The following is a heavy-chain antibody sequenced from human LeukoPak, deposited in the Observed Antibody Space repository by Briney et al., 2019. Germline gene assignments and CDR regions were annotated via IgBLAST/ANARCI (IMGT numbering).Heavy chain of an antibody. Sequence: GWSLRLSCAASGFTFSSYAMSWVRQAPGKGLEWVANIKQDGSEEVYVDSLKGRFTISRDNAKNSLFLQMNTLRAEDTAVYYCARDPYSSTWSYGMDVWGQGTTVTVSS. D-gene: IGHD6-6*01. J-gene: IGHJ6*02. V-gene: IGHV3-7*05. CDR3: ARDPYSSTWSYGMDV. CDR1: GFTFSSYA. CDR2: IKQDGSEE.